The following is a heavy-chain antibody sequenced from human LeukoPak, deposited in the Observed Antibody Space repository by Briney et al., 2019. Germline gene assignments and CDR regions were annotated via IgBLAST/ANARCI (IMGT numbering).Heavy chain of an antibody. D-gene: IGHD6-13*01. CDR2: MNPNSGNT. CDR1: GYTFTSYD. CDR3: ATHISSWYYYYYMDV. J-gene: IGHJ6*03. V-gene: IGHV1-8*01. Sequence: ASVKVSCKASGYTFTSYDINWVRQATGQGLEWMGWMNPNSGNTGYAQKFQGRVTMTRNTSISTAYMELSSLRSEDTAVYYCATHISSWYYYYYMDVWGKGTTATVSS.